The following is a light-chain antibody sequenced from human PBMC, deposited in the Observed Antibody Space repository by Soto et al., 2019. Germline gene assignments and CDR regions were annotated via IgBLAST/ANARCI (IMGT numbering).Light chain of an antibody. J-gene: IGKJ5*01. CDR3: QQRNSWPHTFT. CDR2: GAS. CDR1: QSISRY. Sequence: DIQMTQSPSSLSASVLERVTITCRGSQSISRYLIWYQQKTGKATKLLVDGASSLQSGVPSRFSGSGSGKDFTLTISSLETEDFAVYYCQQRNSWPHTFTFGQGTRLEI. V-gene: IGKV1-39*01.